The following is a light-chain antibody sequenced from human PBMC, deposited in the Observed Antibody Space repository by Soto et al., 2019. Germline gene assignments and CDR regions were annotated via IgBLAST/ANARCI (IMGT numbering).Light chain of an antibody. V-gene: IGKV3-11*01. Sequence: EIFLTQSPDTLSLSPGESVALSGRASQSVTNYIAWYQQRPGQAPRLLIYDASNRASGVPARFSGSGSGTDFTLTISDLEPADFGLYYCQQRLNWPPAFGQGTKVDIK. J-gene: IGKJ1*01. CDR3: QQRLNWPPA. CDR1: QSVTNY. CDR2: DAS.